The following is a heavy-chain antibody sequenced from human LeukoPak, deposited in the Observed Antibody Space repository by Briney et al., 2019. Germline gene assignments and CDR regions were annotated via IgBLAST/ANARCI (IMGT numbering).Heavy chain of an antibody. J-gene: IGHJ6*03. Sequence: SETLSLTCTVSGGSIRSYYWSWIRQPPGKGLEWIGYIYYSGSTNYNPSLKSRGTISVDTSKNQFSLKLSSVTAADTAVYYCAREGTDQYYYYYMDVWGKGTTVTVSS. CDR1: GGSIRSYY. D-gene: IGHD3-10*01. CDR3: AREGTDQYYYYYMDV. CDR2: IYYSGST. V-gene: IGHV4-59*01.